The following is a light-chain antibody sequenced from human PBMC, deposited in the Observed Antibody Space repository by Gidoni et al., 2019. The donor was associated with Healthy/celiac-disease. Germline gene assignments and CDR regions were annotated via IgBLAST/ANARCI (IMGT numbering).Light chain of an antibody. CDR3: QQSYSTPLT. CDR1: QSISSY. V-gene: IGKV1-39*01. Sequence: IQMTQPPSSLSASVGDRVTITCRASQSISSYLNWYQQKPWKAPKVLIYAASSLQSGVPSRFSGSGSGTDCTLIISSLQPEDLATYYCQQSYSTPLTFGGGTKVEIK. CDR2: AAS. J-gene: IGKJ4*01.